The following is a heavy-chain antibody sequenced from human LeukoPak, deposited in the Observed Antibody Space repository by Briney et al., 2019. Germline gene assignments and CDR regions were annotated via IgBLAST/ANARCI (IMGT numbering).Heavy chain of an antibody. CDR3: AILTGTPDY. Sequence: GGSLRLSCAASGFAFSTYAMSWVRQAPGKGLEWFSAISGSGDNTYYADSVEGRFTISRDNAKNTLYLQINSLRAEDTAVYYCAILTGTPDYWGQGTLVTVSS. CDR2: ISGSGDNT. D-gene: IGHD1-20*01. J-gene: IGHJ4*02. CDR1: GFAFSTYA. V-gene: IGHV3-23*01.